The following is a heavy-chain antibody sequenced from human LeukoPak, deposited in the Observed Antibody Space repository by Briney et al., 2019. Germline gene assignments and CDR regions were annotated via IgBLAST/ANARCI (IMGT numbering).Heavy chain of an antibody. Sequence: SETLSLTSTVSGGSISSYYWSWIRQPPGKGLEWIGEIYHSGSTNYNPSLKSRVTISVDKSKNQFSLKLSSVTAADTAVYYCARSSSRLVSGWPLDGVDIWGQGTMVTVSS. D-gene: IGHD6-19*01. CDR2: IYHSGST. CDR1: GGSISSYY. V-gene: IGHV4-59*12. J-gene: IGHJ3*02. CDR3: ARSSSRLVSGWPLDGVDI.